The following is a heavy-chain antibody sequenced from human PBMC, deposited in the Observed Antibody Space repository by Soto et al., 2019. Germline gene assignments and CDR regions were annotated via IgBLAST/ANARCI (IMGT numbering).Heavy chain of an antibody. CDR3: ARDSRKGTGTRYYYYGMDV. D-gene: IGHD1-1*01. CDR2: ISAYNGNT. J-gene: IGHJ6*02. Sequence: ASVKVSCKASGYTFTSYCISWVRQAPGQGLEWMGWISAYNGNTNYAQKLQGRVTMTTDTSTSTAYMELRSLRSDDTAVYYCARDSRKGTGTRYYYYGMDVWGQGTTVTVSS. V-gene: IGHV1-18*01. CDR1: GYTFTSYC.